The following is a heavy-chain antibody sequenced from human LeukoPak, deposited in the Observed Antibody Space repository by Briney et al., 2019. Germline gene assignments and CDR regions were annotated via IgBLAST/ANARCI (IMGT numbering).Heavy chain of an antibody. CDR1: GFTFSSYA. V-gene: IGHV3-30-3*01. Sequence: GGSLRLSCAASGFTFSSYAMHWVRQAPGKGLEWVAVISYDGSNKYYADSVKGRFTISRDNSKNTLYLQMNSLRAEDTAVYYCAAYSSGWYGVWADYRVDYWGQGTLVTVSS. CDR3: AAYSSGWYGVWADYRVDY. CDR2: ISYDGSNK. D-gene: IGHD6-19*01. J-gene: IGHJ4*02.